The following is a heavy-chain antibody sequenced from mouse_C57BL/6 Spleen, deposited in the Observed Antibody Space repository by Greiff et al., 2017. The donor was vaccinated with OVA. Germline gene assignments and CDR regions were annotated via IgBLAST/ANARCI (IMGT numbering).Heavy chain of an antibody. CDR1: GYTFTSYW. CDR2: IDPSDSET. J-gene: IGHJ2*01. V-gene: IGHV1-52*01. CDR3: AREGYYYGSSSFDY. Sequence: QVQLQQPGAELVRPGSSVKLSCKASGYTFTSYWMHWVKQRPIQGLEWIGNIDPSDSETHYNQKFKDKATLTVDKSSSTAYMQLSSLTSEDSAVDYCAREGYYYGSSSFDYWGQGTTLTVSS. D-gene: IGHD1-1*01.